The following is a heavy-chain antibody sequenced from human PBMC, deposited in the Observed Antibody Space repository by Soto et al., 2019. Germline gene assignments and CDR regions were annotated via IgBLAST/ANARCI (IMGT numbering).Heavy chain of an antibody. J-gene: IGHJ4*02. CDR1: GFTFKSYA. Sequence: LRLSFAASGFTFKSYAMNWVRQAPGKGLEWVASTPGSGGSSYYADSVKGRFTISRDNSKNTLYLDLNSLKAEDTAMYYCARGGSTGWFYFDFWGQGTQVTVSS. CDR3: ARGGSTGWFYFDF. CDR2: TPGSGGSS. D-gene: IGHD6-19*01. V-gene: IGHV3-23*01.